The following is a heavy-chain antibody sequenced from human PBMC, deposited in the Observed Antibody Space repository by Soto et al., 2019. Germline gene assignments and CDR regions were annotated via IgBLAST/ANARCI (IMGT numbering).Heavy chain of an antibody. Sequence: ASVKVSCKASGYTFTGYYMHWVRQAHGQGLEWMGWINPNSGGTNYAQKFQGRVTMTRDTSISTAYMERIRLRSDDTAVYYCVRGATSCYNCYYYGMDVWGQGTTVTVSS. CDR2: INPNSGGT. D-gene: IGHD2-2*02. J-gene: IGHJ6*02. CDR1: GYTFTGYY. V-gene: IGHV1-2*02. CDR3: VRGATSCYNCYYYGMDV.